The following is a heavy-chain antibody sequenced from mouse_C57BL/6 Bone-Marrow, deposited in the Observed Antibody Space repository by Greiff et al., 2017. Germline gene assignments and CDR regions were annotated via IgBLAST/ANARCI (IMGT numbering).Heavy chain of an antibody. Sequence: VQLQQPGTELVKPGASVKLSCKASGYTFTSYWMHWVKQRPGQGLEWIGNINPSNGGTNYNEKFKSKATLTVDKSSSTAYVQLRSLTSEDSAVYDCAREGGDYGSPYYFDDWGQGTTLTVSS. D-gene: IGHD1-1*01. CDR1: GYTFTSYW. J-gene: IGHJ2*01. V-gene: IGHV1-53*01. CDR3: AREGGDYGSPYYFDD. CDR2: INPSNGGT.